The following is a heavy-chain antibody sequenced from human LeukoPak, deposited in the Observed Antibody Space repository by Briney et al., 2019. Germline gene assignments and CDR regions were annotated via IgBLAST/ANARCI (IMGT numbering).Heavy chain of an antibody. V-gene: IGHV1-2*02. CDR2: INPNSGGT. D-gene: IGHD3-22*01. CDR3: ARGYHSYYYDSSGPSKP. CDR1: GYTFTGYY. Sequence: GASVKVSCKASGYTFTGYYMHWVRQAPGQGLEWMGWINPNSGGTNYAQKFQGRVTMTRDTSISTAYMELSRLRSDGTAVYYCARGYHSYYYDSSGPSKPWGQGTLVTVSS. J-gene: IGHJ4*02.